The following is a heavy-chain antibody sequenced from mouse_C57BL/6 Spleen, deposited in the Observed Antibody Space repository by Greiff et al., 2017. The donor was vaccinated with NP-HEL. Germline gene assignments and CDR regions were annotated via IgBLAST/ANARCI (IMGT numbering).Heavy chain of an antibody. J-gene: IGHJ4*01. V-gene: IGHV1-15*01. CDR2: IDPETGGT. CDR1: GYTFTDYE. CDR3: TLAVVPYYAMDY. Sequence: QVQLQQSGAELVRPGASVTLSCKASGYTFTDYEMHWVKQTPVHGLEWIGAIDPETGGTAYNQKFKGKAILTADKSSSTAYMELRSLTSEDSAVYYCTLAVVPYYAMDYWGQGTSVTVSS. D-gene: IGHD1-1*01.